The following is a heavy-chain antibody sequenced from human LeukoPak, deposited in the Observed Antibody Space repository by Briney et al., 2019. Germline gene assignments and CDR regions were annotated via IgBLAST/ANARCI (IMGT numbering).Heavy chain of an antibody. Sequence: QPGGSLRLSCAASGFTFSSYWMSWVRQAPGKGLEWVANIKQDGSEKYYVDSVKGRFTISRDNAKNSLYLQMDSLRAEDTAVYYCARGGVYAYGPGSYWGQGTLVTVSS. CDR1: GFTFSSYW. CDR2: IKQDGSEK. V-gene: IGHV3-7*01. CDR3: ARGGVYAYGPGSY. D-gene: IGHD3-10*01. J-gene: IGHJ4*02.